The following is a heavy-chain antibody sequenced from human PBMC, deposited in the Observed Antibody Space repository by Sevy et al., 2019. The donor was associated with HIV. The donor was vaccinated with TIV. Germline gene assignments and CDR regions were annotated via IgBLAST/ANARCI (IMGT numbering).Heavy chain of an antibody. CDR1: GYIFSDYY. CDR3: ARELAHLLKGFDF. V-gene: IGHV1-2*02. CDR2: INPSNGDT. J-gene: IGHJ4*02. Sequence: ASVKVSCKASGYIFSDYYFHWVRQAPGQGFEWVGWINPSNGDTKIAQKFQGRITIGRDSSTSTGYMDLTRLTSDDTAIYYCARELAHLLKGFDFWGPGTLVTVSS. D-gene: IGHD3-3*02.